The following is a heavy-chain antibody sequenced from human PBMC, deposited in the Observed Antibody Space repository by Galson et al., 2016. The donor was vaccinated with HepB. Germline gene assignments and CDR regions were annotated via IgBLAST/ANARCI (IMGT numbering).Heavy chain of an antibody. CDR1: GFTFEDYT. V-gene: IGHV3-43*01. CDR2: IGWDGSST. D-gene: IGHD3-16*01. J-gene: IGHJ4*02. Sequence: SLRLSCAASGFTFEDYTMHWVRQTPGKGLEWVSLIGWDGSSTYYADSVKGRFTISRDNSNKSLHLQLNSLRTEDTAFYYCVKDLNTYNDVWGSNPGDKWGQGTLVTVST. CDR3: VKDLNTYNDVWGSNPGDK.